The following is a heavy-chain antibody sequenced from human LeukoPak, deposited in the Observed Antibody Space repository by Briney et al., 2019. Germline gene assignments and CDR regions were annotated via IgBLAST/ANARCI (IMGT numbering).Heavy chain of an antibody. CDR1: GFTFSRYW. CDR3: ARDPQFFDWLLAFDY. CDR2: IKQDGSEQ. V-gene: IGHV3-7*01. D-gene: IGHD3/OR15-3a*01. J-gene: IGHJ4*02. Sequence: GGSLRLSCAASGFTFSRYWMNWVRQAPGKGPEWVANIKQDGSEQFYADSVKGRFIISRDNTKNSLYLQMHSVRAEDTAVYFCARDPQFFDWLLAFDYWGQGALVTVSS.